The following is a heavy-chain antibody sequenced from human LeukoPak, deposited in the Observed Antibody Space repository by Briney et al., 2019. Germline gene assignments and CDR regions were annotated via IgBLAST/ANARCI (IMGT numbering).Heavy chain of an antibody. D-gene: IGHD3-10*01. CDR1: GGSISSYY. CDR3: ARGGYYGSGNDFRFDP. V-gene: IGHV4-59*01. Sequence: SETLSLTCTVSGGSISSYYWRWIRQPPGKGLEWIGYIYYSGSTNYKPSLKSRVTISVDTSKNQFSLKLSSVTAADTAVYYCARGGYYGSGNDFRFDPWGQGTLVTVSS. CDR2: IYYSGST. J-gene: IGHJ5*02.